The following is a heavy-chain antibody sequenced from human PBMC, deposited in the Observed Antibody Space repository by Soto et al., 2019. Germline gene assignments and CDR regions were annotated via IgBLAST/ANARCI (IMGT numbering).Heavy chain of an antibody. CDR2: ISAYNGNT. J-gene: IGHJ6*02. V-gene: IGHV1-18*01. CDR3: ARDRYYDILTGYYNWYYYYGMGV. CDR1: GYTFTSYG. Sequence: ASVKVSCKASGYTFTSYGISWVREAPGQGLEWMGWISAYNGNTNYAQKLQGRVTMTTDTSTSTAYMELRSLRSDDTAVYYCARDRYYDILTGYYNWYYYYGMGVWGQGTTVTVSS. D-gene: IGHD3-9*01.